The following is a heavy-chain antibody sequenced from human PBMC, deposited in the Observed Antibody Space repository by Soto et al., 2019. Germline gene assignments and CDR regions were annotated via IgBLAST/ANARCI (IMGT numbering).Heavy chain of an antibody. J-gene: IGHJ6*03. V-gene: IGHV4-34*01. Sequence: PSETLSLTCAVYGGSFSGYYWSWIRQPPGKGLEWIGEINHSGSTNYNPSLKSRVTISVDTSKNQFSLKLSSVTAADTAVYYCARGRQRDVLLWFGGNYYYYMDVRGKGTTVTVSS. CDR2: INHSGST. CDR1: GGSFSGYY. CDR3: ARGRQRDVLLWFGGNYYYYMDV. D-gene: IGHD3-10*01.